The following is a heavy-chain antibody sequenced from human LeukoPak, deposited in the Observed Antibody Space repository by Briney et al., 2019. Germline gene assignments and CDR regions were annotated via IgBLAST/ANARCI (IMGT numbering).Heavy chain of an antibody. D-gene: IGHD5-12*01. V-gene: IGHV1-2*02. CDR2: INPNSGGT. Sequence: ASVKVSCKASGYTFTGYYMHWVRQAPGQGLDWMGWINPNSGGTNYAQKFQGRVTMTRDTSISTAYMELSRLRSDDTAVYYCASTSMATIATDYWGQGTLVTVSS. J-gene: IGHJ4*02. CDR1: GYTFTGYY. CDR3: ASTSMATIATDY.